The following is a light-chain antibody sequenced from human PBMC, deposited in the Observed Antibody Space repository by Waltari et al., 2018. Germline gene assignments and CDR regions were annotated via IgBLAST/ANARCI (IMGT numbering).Light chain of an antibody. CDR1: SSDLGAYHY. CDR3: SSSTSSTTRV. J-gene: IGLJ3*02. Sequence: QSALTQPASVSASPGQSITISCTGTSSDLGAYHYVSWYQQHPGKTPKLIIYDVRIRPSGVSNRFSGSKSGNTASLTISGLQADDEADYYCSSSTSSTTRVFGGGTRLTVL. CDR2: DVR. V-gene: IGLV2-14*03.